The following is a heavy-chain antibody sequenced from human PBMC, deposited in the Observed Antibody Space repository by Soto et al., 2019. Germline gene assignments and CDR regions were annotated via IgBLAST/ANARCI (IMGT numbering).Heavy chain of an antibody. D-gene: IGHD2-15*01. CDR2: IYYSGST. V-gene: IGHV4-30-4*01. CDR3: VRDRAGVAVVVAVSWFGP. Sequence: SETLSLTCTVSGGSISSGDYYWSWIRQPPGKGLEWIGYIYYSGSTYYNPSLKSRVTISVDTSKNKFSLKLSSVTAADTAVYYFVRDRAGVAVVVAVSWFGPEGKGTQVTVSS. CDR1: GGSISSGDYY. J-gene: IGHJ5*02.